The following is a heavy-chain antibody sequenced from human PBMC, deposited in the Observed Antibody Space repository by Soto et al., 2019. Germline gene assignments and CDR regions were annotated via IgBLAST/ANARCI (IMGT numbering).Heavy chain of an antibody. Sequence: SETLSLTCAVSGCSISSGGYSWSWIRQPPGKGLEWIGYIYHSGSTYYNPSLKSRVTISVDTSKNQFSLKLSSVTAADTAVYYCARRYGDYFDFWGQGTLVTVSS. V-gene: IGHV4-30-2*05. CDR1: GCSISSGGYS. CDR3: ARRYGDYFDF. J-gene: IGHJ4*02. CDR2: IYHSGST. D-gene: IGHD4-17*01.